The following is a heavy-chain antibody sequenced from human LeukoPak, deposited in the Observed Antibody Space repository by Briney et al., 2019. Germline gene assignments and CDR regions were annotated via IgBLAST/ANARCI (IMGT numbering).Heavy chain of an antibody. CDR3: ARDYYDGSAYYSYYEY. V-gene: IGHV3-23*01. Sequence: AGGSLRLSCAASGFTFSTTAMGWVRQAPGKGLEWLSVISGSGDNTVMSGSGENTYYADSVKGRFTISRDNSKNTLSLQMNSLRAEDTAVYYCARDYYDGSAYYSYYEYWGQGTLVTVSS. D-gene: IGHD3-22*01. CDR2: ISGSGDNTVMSGSGENT. J-gene: IGHJ4*02. CDR1: GFTFSTTA.